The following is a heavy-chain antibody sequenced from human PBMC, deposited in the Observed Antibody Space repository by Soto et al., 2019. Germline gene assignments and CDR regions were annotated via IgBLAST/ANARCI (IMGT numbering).Heavy chain of an antibody. V-gene: IGHV4-39*01. CDR1: GCSISSSSYY. D-gene: IGHD3-3*01. CDR3: ARLFLGITIFGVVITDNWFDP. CDR2: IYYSGST. J-gene: IGHJ5*02. Sequence: PSEALSVPCAFSGCSISSSSYYWGWIRQPPGKGLEWIGSIYYSGSTYYNPSLKSRVTISVDTSKNQFSLKLSSVTAADTAVYYCARLFLGITIFGVVITDNWFDPWGQGTLVTVPQ.